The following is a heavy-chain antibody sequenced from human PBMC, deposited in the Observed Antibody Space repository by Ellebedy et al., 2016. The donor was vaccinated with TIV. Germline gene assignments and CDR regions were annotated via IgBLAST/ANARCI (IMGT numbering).Heavy chain of an antibody. Sequence: GESLKISCAASGFTVSTSFMTWVRQAPGKGLEWVSIIYSAGSAYYADSVKGRFTISRDNSKNMLYLQMNSLRAGDTAVYYCARHPTLGYGMDVWGQGTTVTVSS. D-gene: IGHD3-16*01. J-gene: IGHJ6*02. CDR1: GFTVSTSF. CDR3: ARHPTLGYGMDV. CDR2: IYSAGSA. V-gene: IGHV3-66*04.